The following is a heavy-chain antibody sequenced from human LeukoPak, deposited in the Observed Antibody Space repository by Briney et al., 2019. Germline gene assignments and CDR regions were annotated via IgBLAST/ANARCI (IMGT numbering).Heavy chain of an antibody. CDR1: GGSISSSSYY. CDR3: ARVTGYMTEDYFDY. D-gene: IGHD6-13*01. J-gene: IGHJ4*02. V-gene: IGHV4-61*05. Sequence: PSETLSLTCTVSGGSISSSSYYWGWIRQPPGKGLEWIGYIYYSGSTNYNPSLKSRVTMSADTSKSQFSLRLSSVTAADTAVYYCARVTGYMTEDYFDYWGQGTLITVSS. CDR2: IYYSGST.